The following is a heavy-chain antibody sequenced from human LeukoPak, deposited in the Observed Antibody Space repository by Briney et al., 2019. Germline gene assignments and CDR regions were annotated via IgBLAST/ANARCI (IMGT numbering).Heavy chain of an antibody. V-gene: IGHV3-7*01. J-gene: IGHJ4*02. CDR1: GFIFSDFS. Sequence: QAGGSLRLSCTVSGFIFSDFSMSWVRQAPGKGLEWVANIKHDGSEDHYVDSVRGRFTISRDNAKNSLFLQMNSLRAEDTAVYYCGRGGMGEYTGYDDFWGQGTLVTVSS. CDR2: IKHDGSED. CDR3: GRGGMGEYTGYDDF. D-gene: IGHD5-12*01.